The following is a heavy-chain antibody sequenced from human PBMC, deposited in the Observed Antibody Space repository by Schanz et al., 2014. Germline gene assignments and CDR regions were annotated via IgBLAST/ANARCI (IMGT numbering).Heavy chain of an antibody. Sequence: EVQLLESGGGLVQPGGSLRLSCVGSGFAFSDYGMDWVRQAPGKGLEWVASIRGSGETSFYADSVRGRFTISRDNSINTLSLQMNSLSADDTAVYYCAKGQGAVINNWYFDLWGRGTLVTVSS. J-gene: IGHJ2*01. CDR3: AKGQGAVINNWYFDL. V-gene: IGHV3-23*01. D-gene: IGHD2-21*01. CDR2: IRGSGETS. CDR1: GFAFSDYG.